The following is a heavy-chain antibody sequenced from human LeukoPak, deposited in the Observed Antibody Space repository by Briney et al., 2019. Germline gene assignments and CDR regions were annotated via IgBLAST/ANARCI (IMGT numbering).Heavy chain of an antibody. V-gene: IGHV1-46*01. CDR1: GYTFTSYY. Sequence: GASVKVSCKASGYTFTSYYMHWVRQAPGQGLEWMGIINPSGGSTTYAQKFQGRVTMTRDMSTSTVHMELSSLRSEDTAVYYCARGGRELLYYYYYMDVWGKGTTVTVSS. CDR3: ARGGRELLYYYYYMDV. CDR2: INPSGGST. D-gene: IGHD1-26*01. J-gene: IGHJ6*03.